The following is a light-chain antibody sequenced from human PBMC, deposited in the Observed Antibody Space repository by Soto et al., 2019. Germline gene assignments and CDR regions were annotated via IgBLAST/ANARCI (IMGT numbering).Light chain of an antibody. Sequence: DIVLTQSPVTLSLYPGERATLSCRASQSVSGYLVWYQQKPGQAPRLLIYDASTRAAGIPARFIGSGSGTDFTLTISRLEPEDFAVYYCQQYGSSPLTFGQGTRLEIK. J-gene: IGKJ5*01. V-gene: IGKV3-20*01. CDR1: QSVSGY. CDR2: DAS. CDR3: QQYGSSPLT.